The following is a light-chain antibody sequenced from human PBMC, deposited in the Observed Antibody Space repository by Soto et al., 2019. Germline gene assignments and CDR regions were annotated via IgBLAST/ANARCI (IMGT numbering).Light chain of an antibody. CDR1: QSVGTR. J-gene: IGKJ5*01. CDR3: QHYQSGHPIT. V-gene: IGKV3-20*01. Sequence: EVLLSQSPDTLSLSTGERATLSCRAAQSVGTRLAWYQHRTGQAPRPLISGASSRATGIPDRSTGSGSETSFTLTISRLEPEDFALYYCQHYQSGHPITFGQRTRLAI. CDR2: GAS.